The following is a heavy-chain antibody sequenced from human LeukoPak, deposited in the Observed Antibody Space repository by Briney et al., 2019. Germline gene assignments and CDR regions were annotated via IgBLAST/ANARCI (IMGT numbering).Heavy chain of an antibody. CDR3: AKDLSGSYYDY. J-gene: IGHJ4*02. CDR2: ISGSGGST. CDR1: GFTFSTYW. D-gene: IGHD1-26*01. V-gene: IGHV3-23*01. Sequence: GGSLRLSCAASGFTFSTYWMSWVRQAPGKGLEWVSAISGSGGSTYYADSVKGRFTISRDNSKNTLYLQMNSLRAEDTAVYYCAKDLSGSYYDYWGQGTLVTVSS.